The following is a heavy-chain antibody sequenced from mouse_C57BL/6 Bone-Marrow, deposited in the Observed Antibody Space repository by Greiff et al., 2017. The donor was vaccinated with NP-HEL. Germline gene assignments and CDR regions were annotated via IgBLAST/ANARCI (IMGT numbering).Heavy chain of an antibody. Sequence: QVQLQQSGAELARPGASVKLSCKASGYTFTSYGISWVKQRPGQGLEWIGEIYPRSGNTYYNEKFKGKATLTADKSSSTAYMELRSLTSEDSAVYFCARSHYYGSSYSLDYWGQGTTLTVSS. CDR2: IYPRSGNT. CDR3: ARSHYYGSSYSLDY. D-gene: IGHD1-1*01. CDR1: GYTFTSYG. J-gene: IGHJ2*01. V-gene: IGHV1-81*01.